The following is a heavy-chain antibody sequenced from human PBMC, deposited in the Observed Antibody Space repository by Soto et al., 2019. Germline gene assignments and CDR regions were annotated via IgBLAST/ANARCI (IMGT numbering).Heavy chain of an antibody. CDR3: ATGGPAGDFEN. CDR1: GYSLNELS. CDR2: FDPEDGEI. V-gene: IGHV1-24*01. Sequence: QVHLVQSGAEVKKPGASVKVSCKVSGYSLNELSIHWVRQAPGKGLEWMGGFDPEDGEIVYAQKCQGRVTMTEDTSTDTANMDLSSLRSENTAVYYCATGGPAGDFENWGQGTLVTVPS. J-gene: IGHJ4*02. D-gene: IGHD3-10*01.